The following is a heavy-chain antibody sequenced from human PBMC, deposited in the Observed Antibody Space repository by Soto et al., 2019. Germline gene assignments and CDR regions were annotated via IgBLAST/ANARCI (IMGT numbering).Heavy chain of an antibody. CDR2: IYYSGST. CDR1: GGSISSYY. D-gene: IGHD2-2*01. J-gene: IGHJ4*02. Sequence: QVQLQESGPGLAKPSETLSLTCTVSGGSISSYYWSWIRQPPGKGLEWIGYIYYSGSTNYNPSLKSRVNITVDTSKKQFTLKLSSVTAADTAVYYCARRWAAIMVDRGQGTLLTVSA. V-gene: IGHV4-59*01. CDR3: ARRWAAIMVD.